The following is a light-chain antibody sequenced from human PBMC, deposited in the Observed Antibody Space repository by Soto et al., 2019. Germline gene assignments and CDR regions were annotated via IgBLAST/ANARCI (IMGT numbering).Light chain of an antibody. CDR1: QSVSSS. Sequence: EIVLTQSPATLSLSPGERATLSCRASQSVSSSLVWYQQRPGQAPRLLIYEASDRATGIPARFSGSGSGTDFTLTISSLEPEDFAVYYCQQRSNWPLTFGGGTKVEIK. J-gene: IGKJ4*01. CDR2: EAS. CDR3: QQRSNWPLT. V-gene: IGKV3-11*01.